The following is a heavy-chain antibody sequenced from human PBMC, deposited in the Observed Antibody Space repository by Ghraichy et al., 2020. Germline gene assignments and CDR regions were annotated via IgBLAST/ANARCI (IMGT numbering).Heavy chain of an antibody. J-gene: IGHJ4*02. Sequence: GSLRLSCAASGFTFSSYGMHWVRQAPGKGLEWVAFIRYDGSNKYYADSVKGRFTISRDNSKNTLYLQMNSLRAEDTAVYYCAKGVAVACTLYYFDYWGQGTLVTVSS. CDR2: IRYDGSNK. CDR1: GFTFSSYG. V-gene: IGHV3-30*02. CDR3: AKGVAVACTLYYFDY. D-gene: IGHD6-19*01.